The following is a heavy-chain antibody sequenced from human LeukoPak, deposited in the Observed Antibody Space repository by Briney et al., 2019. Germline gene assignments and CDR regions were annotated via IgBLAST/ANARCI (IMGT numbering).Heavy chain of an antibody. CDR1: GGSFSGYY. Sequence: PSETLSLTCAVYGGSFSGYYWSWIRQPPGKGLEWIGEINYSGSTYQNPSLKSRVTISVDTSKNHLSLRLSSVTAADTAVYYCARRRLRSGAFDIWGQGTMVTVSS. V-gene: IGHV4-34*01. CDR3: ARRRLRSGAFDI. J-gene: IGHJ3*02. D-gene: IGHD5-12*01. CDR2: INYSGST.